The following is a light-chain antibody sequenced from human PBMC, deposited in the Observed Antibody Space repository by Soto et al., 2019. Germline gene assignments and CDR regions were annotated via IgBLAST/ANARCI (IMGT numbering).Light chain of an antibody. CDR2: DAS. J-gene: IGKJ3*01. CDR3: QQRSNWQFT. Sequence: EIVLTQSPATLSLSPGEIATLSCRASQSVSSYLAWYQQKPGQAPRLLIYDASNRATGIPARFSGSGSGTDFTLTISSLEPEDFAVYYCQQRSNWQFTFGHGTKVDIK. CDR1: QSVSSY. V-gene: IGKV3-11*01.